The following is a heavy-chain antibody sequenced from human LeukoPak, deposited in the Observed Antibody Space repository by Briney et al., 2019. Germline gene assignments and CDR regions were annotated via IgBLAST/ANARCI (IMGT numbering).Heavy chain of an antibody. D-gene: IGHD6-13*01. CDR3: AKGIAAAGPYYFDY. J-gene: IGHJ4*02. CDR2: ISGSGGST. Sequence: GGSLRLSCAASGFTFSSYAMSWVRQAPGKGLEWVSAISGSGGSTYYADPVKGRFAISRDNSKNTLYLQMNSLRAEDTAVYYCAKGIAAAGPYYFDYWGQGTLVTVSS. CDR1: GFTFSSYA. V-gene: IGHV3-23*01.